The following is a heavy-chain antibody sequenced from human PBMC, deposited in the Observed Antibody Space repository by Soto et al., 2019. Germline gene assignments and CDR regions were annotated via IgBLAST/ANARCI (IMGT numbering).Heavy chain of an antibody. D-gene: IGHD2-15*01. CDR1: VFTVSSNY. CDR2: IYSGGST. Sequence: PGGSLRLSCAASVFTVSSNYMSWVRQAPGKGLEWVSVIYSGGSTYYADSVKGRFTISRDNSKNTLYLQMNSLRAEDTAVYYCARDPFVVVVAATGYAFDIWGQGTMVTVSS. J-gene: IGHJ3*02. CDR3: ARDPFVVVVAATGYAFDI. V-gene: IGHV3-66*01.